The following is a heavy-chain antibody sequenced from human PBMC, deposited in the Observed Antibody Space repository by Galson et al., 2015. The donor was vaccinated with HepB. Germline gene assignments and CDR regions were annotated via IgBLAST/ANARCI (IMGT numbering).Heavy chain of an antibody. D-gene: IGHD4-17*01. Sequence: SVKVSCKVSGYTLTELSMHWVRQAPGQGLEWMGGFDPEDGETIYAQKFQGRVTMTEDTSTDTAYMELSSLRSEDTAVYYCAAVTTTASDYAFDIWGPGTMFTVSS. CDR2: FDPEDGET. V-gene: IGHV1-24*01. CDR1: GYTLTELS. CDR3: AAVTTTASDYAFDI. J-gene: IGHJ3*02.